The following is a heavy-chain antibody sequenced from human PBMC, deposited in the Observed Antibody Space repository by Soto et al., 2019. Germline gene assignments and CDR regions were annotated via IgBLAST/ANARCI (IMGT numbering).Heavy chain of an antibody. D-gene: IGHD4-17*01. CDR3: AREPDSSTTVTIMDD. CDR1: VLTFSNYA. J-gene: IGHJ4*02. Sequence: EVQLVESGGGLVQPGGSLRLSCAGSVLTFSNYAMYLVRQAPGKGLEWVSYISHKSSATYHADSVKGRFTIARDNAQNSLYLQMNSLTDEDTAIYYCAREPDSSTTVTIMDDWGRGTLVNVSS. CDR2: ISHKSSAT. V-gene: IGHV3-48*02.